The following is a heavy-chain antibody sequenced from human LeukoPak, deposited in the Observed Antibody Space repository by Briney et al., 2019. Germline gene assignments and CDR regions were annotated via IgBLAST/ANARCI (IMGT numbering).Heavy chain of an antibody. CDR1: GFTFSSYT. J-gene: IGHJ4*02. D-gene: IGHD6-25*01. CDR3: VRDFLGESAAGGF. V-gene: IGHV3-21*01. CDR2: ISPSGSST. Sequence: PGGSLRLSCVGSGFTFSSYTMNWVRHAPGKGLEWVSSISPSGSSTWHADSVRGRYTISRDNARNSVHLQMDSLRAEDTAVYFCVRDFLGESAAGGFWGQGTLVTVSS.